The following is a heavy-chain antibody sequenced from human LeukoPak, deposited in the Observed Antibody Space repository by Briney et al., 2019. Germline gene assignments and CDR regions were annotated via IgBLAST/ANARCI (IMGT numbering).Heavy chain of an antibody. CDR2: ISSSGSST. CDR1: GFTFSNYA. J-gene: IGHJ4*02. V-gene: IGHV3-23*01. D-gene: IGHD4-17*01. CDR3: AKGAYGDYDY. Sequence: GGSLRLSCAASGFTFSNYAMSWVRQAPGKGLEWVSAISSSGSSTYYADSVKGRFTISRDNSKNTLYLQMNSLRAEDTAAYYCAKGAYGDYDYWGQGTLVTVSS.